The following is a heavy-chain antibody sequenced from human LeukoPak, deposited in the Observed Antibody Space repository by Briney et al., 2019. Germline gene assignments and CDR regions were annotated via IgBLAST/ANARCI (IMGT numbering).Heavy chain of an antibody. V-gene: IGHV4-59*12. CDR1: GGSISSYY. Sequence: SETLSLTCTVSGGSISSYYWSWIRQPPGKGLEWIGYIYYSGSTYYNPSLKSRVTMSVDTSKNQFSLRLSSVTAADTAVYYCARDQGNVDSSAWYLVGNAFDIWGQGTMVSVSS. CDR3: ARDQGNVDSSAWYLVGNAFDI. CDR2: IYYSGST. J-gene: IGHJ3*02. D-gene: IGHD6-19*01.